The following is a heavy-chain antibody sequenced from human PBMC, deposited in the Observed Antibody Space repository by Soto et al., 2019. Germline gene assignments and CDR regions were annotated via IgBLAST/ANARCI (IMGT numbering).Heavy chain of an antibody. D-gene: IGHD1-26*01. CDR1: GGTFSSYA. J-gene: IGHJ6*02. Sequence: QVQLVQSGAEVKKPGSSVNVSCTSSGGTFSSYAISWVRQAPGQGLEWMGGIIPIFGTANYAQKFQGRVTITADESTSTAYMELSSLRSEATAVYYCASPGYSAEYYDYAMDVWGQGTTVTVSS. V-gene: IGHV1-69*01. CDR3: ASPGYSAEYYDYAMDV. CDR2: IIPIFGTA.